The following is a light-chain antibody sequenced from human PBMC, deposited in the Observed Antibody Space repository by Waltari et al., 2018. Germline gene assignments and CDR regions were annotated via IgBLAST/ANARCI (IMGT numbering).Light chain of an antibody. V-gene: IGLV1-51*02. Sequence: QSVLTQPPSVSAAPGQRVTISCSGGHSHLGNNYFSLYRQFPGTAPKLLIYEDSERPSGVPGRFSGSKSGTSATLDITGLQAGDEADYYCGTWDSSLSGAVFGGGTHLTVL. J-gene: IGLJ7*01. CDR2: EDS. CDR1: HSHLGNNY. CDR3: GTWDSSLSGAV.